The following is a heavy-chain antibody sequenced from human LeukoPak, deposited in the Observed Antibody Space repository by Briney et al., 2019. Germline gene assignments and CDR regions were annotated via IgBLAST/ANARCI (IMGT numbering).Heavy chain of an antibody. D-gene: IGHD3-22*01. Sequence: SETLSLTCTVSGGSISSNSYYWGWIRQPPGKGLEWIGSIYYSGSTYYNPSLNIRVTISVDTSKNQFSLNLRSVTAADTAVYYCAREILYDSTGYYLWGQGTLVTVSS. J-gene: IGHJ4*02. CDR1: GGSISSNSYY. CDR3: AREILYDSTGYYL. CDR2: IYYSGST. V-gene: IGHV4-39*07.